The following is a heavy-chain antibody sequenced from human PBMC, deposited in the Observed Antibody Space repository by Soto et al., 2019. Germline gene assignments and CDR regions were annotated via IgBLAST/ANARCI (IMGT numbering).Heavy chain of an antibody. CDR1: GGSFSGYY. D-gene: IGHD3-10*01. CDR2: INHSGST. J-gene: IGHJ6*03. CDR3: VWFGELLSGYYMDV. V-gene: IGHV4-34*01. Sequence: SETLSLTCAVYGGSFSGYYWSWIRQPPGKGLEWIGEINHSGSTNYNPSLKSRVTISVDTSKNQFSLKLSSVTAADTAVYYCVWFGELLSGYYMDVWGKGTTVTVSS.